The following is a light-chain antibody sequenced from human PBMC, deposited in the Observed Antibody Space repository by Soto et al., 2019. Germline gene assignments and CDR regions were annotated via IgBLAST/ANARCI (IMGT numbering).Light chain of an antibody. CDR2: DAS. V-gene: IGKV3-11*01. J-gene: IGKJ1*01. CDR3: EQRSNWPRA. CDR1: QSVSSY. Sequence: EIVLTQSPATLSLSPGERATLSCRASQSVSSYLAWYHQKPGQAPRILIYDASNRATGIPARFSGSGSGTDFTLTISSLEPEDFAVYYCEQRSNWPRAFGQGTKVEIK.